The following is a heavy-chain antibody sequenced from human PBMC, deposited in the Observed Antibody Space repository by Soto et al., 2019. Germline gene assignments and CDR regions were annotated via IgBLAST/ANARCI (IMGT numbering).Heavy chain of an antibody. CDR1: GGSISSYY. J-gene: IGHJ4*02. CDR2: IYYSGST. D-gene: IGHD3-10*01. CDR3: ARVPLNPYYYGSGSYYDYYFDY. V-gene: IGHV4-59*01. Sequence: SETLSLTCTVSGGSISSYYWSWIRQPPGKGLEWIGYIYYSGSTNYNPSLKSRVTISVDTSKNQFSLKLSSVTAADTAVYYCARVPLNPYYYGSGSYYDYYFDYWGQGTLVTVS.